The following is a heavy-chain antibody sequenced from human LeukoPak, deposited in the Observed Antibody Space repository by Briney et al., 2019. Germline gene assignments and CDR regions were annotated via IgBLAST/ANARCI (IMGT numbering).Heavy chain of an antibody. CDR1: GFTVSSNY. CDR3: ASTTYYDFWSGYPEYYYYGMDV. CDR2: IYSGGST. Sequence: GGSLRLSCAASGFTVSSNYMSWVRQAPGKGLEWVSVIYSGGSTYYADSVKGRFTISGDNSKNTLYLQMNSLRAEDTAVYYCASTTYYDFWSGYPEYYYYGMDVWGQGTTVTVSS. V-gene: IGHV3-53*01. D-gene: IGHD3-3*01. J-gene: IGHJ6*02.